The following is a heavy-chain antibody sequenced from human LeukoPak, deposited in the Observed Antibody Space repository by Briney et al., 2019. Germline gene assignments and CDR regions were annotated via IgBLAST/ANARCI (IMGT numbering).Heavy chain of an antibody. J-gene: IGHJ4*02. V-gene: IGHV3-11*04. Sequence: SGGSLRLSWAASGFTLSDNYMSWIRQAPGKGLEWVSYISSSGSTIYYADSVKGRFTISRDNAKNSLYVQMNSLRAEDTAVYYCARDLFGHSSSPFDYWGQGTLVTVSS. CDR1: GFTLSDNY. CDR2: ISSSGSTI. D-gene: IGHD6-13*01. CDR3: ARDLFGHSSSPFDY.